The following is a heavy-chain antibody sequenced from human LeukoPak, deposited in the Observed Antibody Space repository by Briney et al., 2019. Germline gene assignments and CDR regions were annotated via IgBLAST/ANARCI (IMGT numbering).Heavy chain of an antibody. V-gene: IGHV3-48*04. D-gene: IGHD5-12*01. CDR3: VRELVPQSINSGYDSFHI. CDR2: ISSSDGTT. CDR1: GFTFSSYG. Sequence: PGGSLRLSCAASGFTFSSYGMHWVRQAPGKGLEWVSYISSSDGTTYYADSVKGRFTISRDNAKNSLSLQMNSLSAEDTAVYYCVRELVPQSINSGYDSFHIWGQGTMVTVSS. J-gene: IGHJ3*02.